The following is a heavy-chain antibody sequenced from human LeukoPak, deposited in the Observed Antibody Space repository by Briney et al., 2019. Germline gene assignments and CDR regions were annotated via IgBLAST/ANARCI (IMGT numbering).Heavy chain of an antibody. Sequence: SETLSLTCTVSGGSINNYYWSWIRQPAGKGLEWIGRIYTRGSTNYNPSLKSRVTMSVDTSKNQFSLKLSSVTAADTAVYYCARDHGGPRGYSYGVWSGPLFHYHYMDVWGKGTTVTVSS. V-gene: IGHV4-4*07. D-gene: IGHD5-18*01. CDR1: GGSINNYY. CDR2: IYTRGST. CDR3: ARDHGGPRGYSYGVWSGPLFHYHYMDV. J-gene: IGHJ6*03.